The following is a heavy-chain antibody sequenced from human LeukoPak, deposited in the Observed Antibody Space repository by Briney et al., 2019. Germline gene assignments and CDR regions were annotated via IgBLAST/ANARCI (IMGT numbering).Heavy chain of an antibody. J-gene: IGHJ4*02. V-gene: IGHV3-7*04. CDR2: IKGDGSEE. Sequence: GGSLRLSCTASGFTFSNTWMTWVRQAPGRGLEWVANIKGDGSEENYVDSVKGRFAISRDNAKNSLYLQMNSLKAEDAAVYYCARDLRDLDYWGQGTLVTVSS. CDR3: ARDLRDLDY. CDR1: GFTFSNTW. D-gene: IGHD3-16*01.